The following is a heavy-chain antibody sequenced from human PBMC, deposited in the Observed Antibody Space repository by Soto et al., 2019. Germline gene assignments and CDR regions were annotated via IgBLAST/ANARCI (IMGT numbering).Heavy chain of an antibody. Sequence: SETLSLTCTVSGGSGSRGPYYWGWIRQPPGKGLEWIGNIHYSGTTNYNPSLKSRVTISVDTSKNQFSLKLSSVTAADTAVYYCARQVRGGRYFDYWGQGTLVTVSS. J-gene: IGHJ4*02. CDR2: IHYSGTT. V-gene: IGHV4-61*01. CDR1: GGSGSRGPYY. CDR3: ARQVRGGRYFDY. D-gene: IGHD3-10*01.